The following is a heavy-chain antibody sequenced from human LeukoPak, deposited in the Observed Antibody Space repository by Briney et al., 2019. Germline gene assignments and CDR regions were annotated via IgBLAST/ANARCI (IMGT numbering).Heavy chain of an antibody. J-gene: IGHJ4*02. V-gene: IGHV3-30*03. CDR1: GFXFSNFN. CDR3: ARAMYSSGRTLDY. Sequence: GGSLRLSCAASGFXFSNFNIHWVRQAPGKGLEWLAYISYDGGNKYYADSVKGRFAISRDNSKNTLYLEMNSLRVEDTAVYYCARAMYSSGRTLDYWGQGTLVTVSS. CDR2: ISYDGGNK. D-gene: IGHD6-19*01.